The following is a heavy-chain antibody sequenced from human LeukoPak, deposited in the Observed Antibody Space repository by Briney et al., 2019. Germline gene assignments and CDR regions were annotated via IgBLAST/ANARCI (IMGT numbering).Heavy chain of an antibody. V-gene: IGHV4-39*07. Sequence: SETLSLTCTVSGGSISSSSYYWGWIRQPPGKGLEWIGSIYYSGSTYYNPSLKSRVTISVDTSKNQFSLKLSSVTAADTAVYYCARDAGYCSSTSCPDYWGQGTLVTVSS. CDR1: GGSISSSSYY. J-gene: IGHJ4*02. D-gene: IGHD2-2*01. CDR2: IYYSGST. CDR3: ARDAGYCSSTSCPDY.